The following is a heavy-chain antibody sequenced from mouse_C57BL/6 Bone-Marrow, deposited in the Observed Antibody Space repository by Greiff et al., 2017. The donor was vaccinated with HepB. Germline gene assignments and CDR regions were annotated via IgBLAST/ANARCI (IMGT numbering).Heavy chain of an antibody. J-gene: IGHJ2*01. CDR3: ARRGGNYLYYFDY. Sequence: VQLKESGPELVKPGASVKIPCKASGYTFTDYNMDWVKQSHGKSLEWIGDINPNNGGTIYNQKFKGKATLTVDKSSSTAYMELRSLTSEDTAVYYCARRGGNYLYYFDYWGQGTTLTVSS. CDR1: GYTFTDYN. D-gene: IGHD2-1*01. CDR2: INPNNGGT. V-gene: IGHV1-18*01.